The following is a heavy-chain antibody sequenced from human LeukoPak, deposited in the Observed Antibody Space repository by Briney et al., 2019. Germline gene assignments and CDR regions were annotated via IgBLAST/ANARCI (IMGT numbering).Heavy chain of an antibody. V-gene: IGHV4-59*01. CDR3: ARDPGSTSFDAFDI. J-gene: IGHJ3*02. D-gene: IGHD2-2*01. CDR2: IYYSGST. Sequence: SETLSLTCTVSGGSISSYYWSWIRQPPGKGLEWIGYIYYSGSTNYNPSLKSRVTISVDASKNQFSLKLSSVTAADTAVYYCARDPGSTSFDAFDIWGQGTMVTVSS. CDR1: GGSISSYY.